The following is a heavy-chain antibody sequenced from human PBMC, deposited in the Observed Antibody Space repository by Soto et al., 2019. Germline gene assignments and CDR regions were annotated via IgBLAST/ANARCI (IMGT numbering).Heavy chain of an antibody. V-gene: IGHV3-23*01. CDR2: MSGDGGST. CDR3: AKDGGYGGGTLDS. Sequence: EVQLLESGGGLVQPGGSLRLSCTASGLTFSNYAMTWVRRAPGKGREWVSGMSGDGGSTYYADSVKGRFTISRENSKNTLYLQMYSLRAEDPAVYYCAKDGGYGGGTLDSWGQGTLLTVSS. J-gene: IGHJ4*02. CDR1: GLTFSNYA. D-gene: IGHD2-15*01.